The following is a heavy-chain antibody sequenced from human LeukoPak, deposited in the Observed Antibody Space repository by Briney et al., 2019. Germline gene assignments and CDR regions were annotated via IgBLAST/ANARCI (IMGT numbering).Heavy chain of an antibody. CDR1: GYTFTDYY. D-gene: IGHD6-13*01. CDR3: AREEVIAAAGPTLDY. J-gene: IGHJ4*02. Sequence: GASVTVSCKASGYTFTDYYMHWVRQAPGQGLEGMGWINPNSGGTNYAQKFQGRVTMTRDTSISTAYMELSRLRSDDMAVFYCAREEVIAAAGPTLDYWGQGALLTVSS. CDR2: INPNSGGT. V-gene: IGHV1-2*02.